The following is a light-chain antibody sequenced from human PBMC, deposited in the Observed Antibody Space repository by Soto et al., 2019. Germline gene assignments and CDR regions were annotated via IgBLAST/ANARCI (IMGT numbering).Light chain of an antibody. Sequence: DIQMTQSPSTLSASVGDRVTITCRASQSISSWLAWYQQKPGKAPKLLIYMASSLESGVPSRFSGSGSGTEFTLTISSLQPDDFATYYCQQYNSYSYTFGQGTKVDIK. J-gene: IGKJ2*01. CDR2: MAS. V-gene: IGKV1-5*03. CDR1: QSISSW. CDR3: QQYNSYSYT.